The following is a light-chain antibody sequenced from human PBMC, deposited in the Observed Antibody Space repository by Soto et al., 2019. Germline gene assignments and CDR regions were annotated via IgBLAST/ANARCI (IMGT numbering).Light chain of an antibody. Sequence: EIVMTQSPATLSVSPGERVTLSCWASQSVRSNLAWYQQKPGQAPRLLIYGASTRATGIPARFSGSGSGTEFTLTISSLQSEDFAVYSCQQYNNWPPLYTFGQGTKLEI. CDR1: QSVRSN. CDR2: GAS. J-gene: IGKJ2*01. V-gene: IGKV3-15*01. CDR3: QQYNNWPPLYT.